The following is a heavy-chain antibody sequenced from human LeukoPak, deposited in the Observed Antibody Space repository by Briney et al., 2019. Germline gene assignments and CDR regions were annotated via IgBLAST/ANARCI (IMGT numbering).Heavy chain of an antibody. CDR1: GGSISSSSYY. Sequence: SETLSLTCTVSGGSISSSSYYWGWIRQPPGKGLEWIGSIYYSGSTYYNPSLKSRVTISVDTSKNQFSLKLSSVTAADTAVYYCARRRPSHYFEYWGQGTLVTVSS. CDR3: ARRRPSHYFEY. J-gene: IGHJ4*02. V-gene: IGHV4-39*01. CDR2: IYYSGST.